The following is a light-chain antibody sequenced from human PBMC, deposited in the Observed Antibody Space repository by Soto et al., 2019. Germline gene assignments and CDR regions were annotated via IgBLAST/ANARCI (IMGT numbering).Light chain of an antibody. Sequence: DIQMTQSPSTLSASVGDRVTITSRASQSISSWLAWYQQKPVQATNLLIYKASNLESGVPSRFSGSGSGTVFTLTSSSLPPDDFATYYCQQYNSYSTFGQGTKVEIK. J-gene: IGKJ1*01. CDR1: QSISSW. V-gene: IGKV1-5*03. CDR2: KAS. CDR3: QQYNSYST.